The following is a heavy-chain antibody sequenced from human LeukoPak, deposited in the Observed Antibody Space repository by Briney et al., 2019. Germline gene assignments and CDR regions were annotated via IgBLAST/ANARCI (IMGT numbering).Heavy chain of an antibody. D-gene: IGHD1-20*01. J-gene: IGHJ4*02. CDR2: IYSGGST. V-gene: IGHV3-66*01. Sequence: PGGSLRLSCAASGFTVSSDYMSWVRQAPGKGLEWVSVIYSGGSTYYADSVKGRFTISRDNSKSTLYLQMNSLRAEDTAVYYCAKDGIGGITGKDWGQGTLVTVSS. CDR1: GFTVSSDY. CDR3: AKDGIGGITGKD.